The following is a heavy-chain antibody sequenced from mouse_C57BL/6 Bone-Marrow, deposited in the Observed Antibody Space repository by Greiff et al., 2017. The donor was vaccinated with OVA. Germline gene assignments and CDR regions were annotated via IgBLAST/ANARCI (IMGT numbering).Heavy chain of an antibody. CDR3: VRESDYPYYYAMDY. J-gene: IGHJ4*01. Sequence: EVKLMKSGGGLVQPKGSLKLSCAASGFTFNTYAMHWVRQAPGKGLEWVARIRSKSSNYATYYADSVKDRFTISRDDSQSMLYLQMNNLKTDDTAMYYYVRESDYPYYYAMDYWGQGTSVTVSS. CDR2: IRSKSSNYAT. V-gene: IGHV10-3*01. CDR1: GFTFNTYA. D-gene: IGHD2-4*01.